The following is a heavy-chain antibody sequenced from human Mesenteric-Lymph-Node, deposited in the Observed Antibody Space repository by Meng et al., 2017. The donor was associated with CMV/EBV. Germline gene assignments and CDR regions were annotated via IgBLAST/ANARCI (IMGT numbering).Heavy chain of an antibody. CDR1: GYTFTSYY. V-gene: IGHV1-2*02. J-gene: IGHJ4*02. CDR2: INPNSGGT. Sequence: ASVKVSCKASGYTFTSYYMHWVRQAPGQGLEWMGWINPNSGGTNYAQKFQGRVTMTRDTSISTAYMELSRLRSDDTAVYYCAREQWLVRNFDYWGQGTLVTVSS. CDR3: AREQWLVRNFDY. D-gene: IGHD6-19*01.